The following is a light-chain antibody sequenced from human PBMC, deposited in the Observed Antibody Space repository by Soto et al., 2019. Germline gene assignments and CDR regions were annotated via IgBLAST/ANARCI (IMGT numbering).Light chain of an antibody. CDR3: CSYAGRSTFLI. CDR2: EVS. J-gene: IGLJ2*01. Sequence: QSVLTQPASVSGSPGQSITISCTGTSSDVGSYNVVSWYQQHPGTAPKLMIYEVSKRPSGVSNRFSGSKSGNTASLTISGLQAEDEADYYCCSYAGRSTFLIFGGGTKLTVL. V-gene: IGLV2-23*02. CDR1: SSDVGSYNV.